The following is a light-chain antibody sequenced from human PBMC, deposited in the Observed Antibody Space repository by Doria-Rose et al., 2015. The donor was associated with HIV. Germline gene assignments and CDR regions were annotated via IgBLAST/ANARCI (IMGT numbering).Light chain of an antibody. CDR3: QQTYNNPWT. CDR1: QSLSSY. CDR2: TTS. Sequence: PSSLSASVGDRVSITCRASQSLSSYLNWYQQKPGRAPNPLVYTTSRLQGGVPSRFSGSGSGTNFTLTISSLQPEDFASYYCQQTYNNPWTFGQGTRVDIK. J-gene: IGKJ1*01. V-gene: IGKV1-39*01.